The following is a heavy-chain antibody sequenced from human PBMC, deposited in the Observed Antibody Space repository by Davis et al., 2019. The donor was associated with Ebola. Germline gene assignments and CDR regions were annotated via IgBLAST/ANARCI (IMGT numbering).Heavy chain of an antibody. Sequence: GGSLRLSCAASGFIFSNYGMHWVRQAPGKGLEWVALMWYDGSRQYYADSVKGRFTVSRDNSRNILYLQMNSLRAEDTAVYYCARDIRYNWNDYFAYWGQGTLVTVSS. CDR1: GFIFSNYG. CDR3: ARDIRYNWNDYFAY. J-gene: IGHJ4*02. CDR2: MWYDGSRQ. V-gene: IGHV3-33*01. D-gene: IGHD1-20*01.